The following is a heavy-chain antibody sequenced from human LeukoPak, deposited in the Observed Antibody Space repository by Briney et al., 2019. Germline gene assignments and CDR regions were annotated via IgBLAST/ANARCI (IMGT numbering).Heavy chain of an antibody. V-gene: IGHV3-21*06. CDR1: GFTFSPYI. Sequence: GGSLRLSCAASGFTFSPYIMNWVRQAPGKGLEWVSSIGSSSANIFYADSVKGRFTISRDNSKNSVFLQMNSLRAEDTAVYYCAREGATLLGYWGQGTLVTVSS. D-gene: IGHD3-16*01. CDR3: AREGATLLGY. CDR2: IGSSSANI. J-gene: IGHJ4*02.